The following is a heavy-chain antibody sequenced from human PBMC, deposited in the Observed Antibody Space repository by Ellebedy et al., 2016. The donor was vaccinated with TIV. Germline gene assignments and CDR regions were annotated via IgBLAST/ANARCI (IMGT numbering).Heavy chain of an antibody. CDR1: GYTFTGYY. CDR3: AREVISAGNFDF. J-gene: IGHJ4*02. V-gene: IGHV1-2*02. D-gene: IGHD6-13*01. Sequence: ASVKVSXXASGYTFTGYYIHWVRQAPGQGLEWMGSINPDSGGTNYAQRFQGRVTMTRDMSISTAYMELSRLRSDDTAVYYCAREVISAGNFDFWGQGTLLTVSS. CDR2: INPDSGGT.